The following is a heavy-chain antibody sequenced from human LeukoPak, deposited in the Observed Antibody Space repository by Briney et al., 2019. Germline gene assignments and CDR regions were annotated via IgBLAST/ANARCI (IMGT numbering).Heavy chain of an antibody. V-gene: IGHV1-8*01. CDR2: MNPNSGNT. Sequence: ASVKVSCKASGYTFTSYDINWVRQATAQGLEWMGWMNPNSGNTGYAQKFQGRVTMTRNTSISTAYMELSSLRSEDTAVYYCARAGSGSSGGYYYYGMDVWGQGTTVTVSS. CDR3: ARAGSGSSGGYYYYGMDV. D-gene: IGHD1-26*01. CDR1: GYTFTSYD. J-gene: IGHJ6*02.